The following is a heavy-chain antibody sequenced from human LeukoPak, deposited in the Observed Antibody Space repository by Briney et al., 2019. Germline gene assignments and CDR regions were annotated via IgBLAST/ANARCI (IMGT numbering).Heavy chain of an antibody. Sequence: GGSLRLSCAASGFIFSDYYMSWIRQTPEKGLEWLSYISSSSGYKNYADSLKGRFTISRDNAKNSVYLQMNSLSAEDTAVYYCARQGLYDSSDFWTFQHWGQGTLVTVFS. CDR2: ISSSSGYK. CDR1: GFIFSDYY. V-gene: IGHV3-11*06. CDR3: ARQGLYDSSDFWTFQH. D-gene: IGHD3/OR15-3a*01. J-gene: IGHJ1*01.